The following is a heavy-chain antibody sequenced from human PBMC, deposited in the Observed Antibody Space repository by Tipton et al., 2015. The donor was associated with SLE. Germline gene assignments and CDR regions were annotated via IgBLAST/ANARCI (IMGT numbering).Heavy chain of an antibody. J-gene: IGHJ4*02. D-gene: IGHD2/OR15-2a*01. CDR2: IHYSGST. Sequence: TLSLTCTVSGGSISRSSYYWGWIRQPPGKGLEWIGSIHYSGSTHYNPSLRTRVTISVDRSKNQFSLNLTSVTAADTAVYYCAGREYWGYFDFWGQGILVTVSS. CDR3: AGREYWGYFDF. CDR1: GGSISRSSYY. V-gene: IGHV4-39*07.